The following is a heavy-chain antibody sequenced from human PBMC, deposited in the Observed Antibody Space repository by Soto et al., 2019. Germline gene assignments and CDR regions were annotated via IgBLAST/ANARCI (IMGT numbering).Heavy chain of an antibody. Sequence: QVQLVQSGAEVKKPGSSVKVSCKASGGSLSNYGISWVRQAPGQGLEWMGAIIPVFGTPNYAQKFQDRVTITADESTTTVSMEVRSLTSEDTSVYYCARGDATKIVVTTYYGMDVWGQGTTFTVSS. J-gene: IGHJ6*02. CDR2: IIPVFGTP. V-gene: IGHV1-69*12. D-gene: IGHD3-22*01. CDR3: ARGDATKIVVTTYYGMDV. CDR1: GGSLSNYG.